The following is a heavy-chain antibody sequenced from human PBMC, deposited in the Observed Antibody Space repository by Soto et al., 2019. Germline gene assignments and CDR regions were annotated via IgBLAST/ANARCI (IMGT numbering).Heavy chain of an antibody. CDR2: KYYSGST. Sequence: SETLSLTCTVSGGSISSGDYYWSWIRQPPGKGLEWIGYKYYSGSTYYNPSLKSRVTISVDTSKNQFSLKLSSVTAADKAVYYCARVQGGGGGMVPNYWGQGTLVTVSS. V-gene: IGHV4-30-4*01. J-gene: IGHJ4*02. CDR1: GGSISSGDYY. CDR3: ARVQGGGGGMVPNY. D-gene: IGHD3-10*01.